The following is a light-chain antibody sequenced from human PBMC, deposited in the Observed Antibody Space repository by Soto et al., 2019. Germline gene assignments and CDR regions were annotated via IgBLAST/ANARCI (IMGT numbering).Light chain of an antibody. J-gene: IGLJ1*01. V-gene: IGLV2-14*01. CDR3: SSYTSSSTLGV. CDR2: DVS. Sequence: QSVLTQPASGSGSPGRSITISCTGTSSDVGGYNYVSWYQQHPGKAPKLMIYDVSNRPSGVSNRFSGSKSGNTASLTISGLQAEDEADYYCSSYTSSSTLGVFGTGTKVTVL. CDR1: SSDVGGYNY.